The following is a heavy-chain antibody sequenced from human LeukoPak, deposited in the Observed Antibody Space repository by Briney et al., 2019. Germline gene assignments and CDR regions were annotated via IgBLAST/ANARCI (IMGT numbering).Heavy chain of an antibody. D-gene: IGHD3-22*01. CDR2: IKQDGSEK. J-gene: IGHJ4*02. V-gene: IGHV3-7*03. CDR1: GFTFSSYW. CDR3: ARKGYYDSSGYAHFDY. Sequence: AGGSLRLSCAASGFTFSSYWMSWVRQAPGKGLEWVANIKQDGSEKYYVDSVKGRFTISRDNAKNSLYLQMNSLRAEDTAVYYSARKGYYDSSGYAHFDYWGQGTLVTVSS.